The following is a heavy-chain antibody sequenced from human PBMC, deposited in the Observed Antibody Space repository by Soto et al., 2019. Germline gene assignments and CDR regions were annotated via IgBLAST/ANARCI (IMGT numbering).Heavy chain of an antibody. CDR3: ARVRPYKHPDYYRYGRDF. V-gene: IGHV3-33*08. D-gene: IGHD1-1*01. Sequence: GGSLRLSCAASGFTFSSYWMSWVRQAPGKGLEWVAVIWYDGSNKYYADSVKGRFTISRDNSKNTLYLQMNSLRAEDTAVYYCARVRPYKHPDYYRYGRDFWGQRSTDIVSS. CDR1: GFTFSSYW. J-gene: IGHJ6*02. CDR2: IWYDGSNK.